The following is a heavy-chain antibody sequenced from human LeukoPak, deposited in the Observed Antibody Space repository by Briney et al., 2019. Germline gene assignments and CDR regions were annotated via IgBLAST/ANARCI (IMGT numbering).Heavy chain of an antibody. V-gene: IGHV4-38-2*02. J-gene: IGHJ4*02. D-gene: IGHD3-10*01. CDR2: LHHTRST. Sequence: SETLSLTCDVSGYSIRSGYYWAWIRQPPGKGLEWIGSLHHTRSTYYNPSLKSRVTMSVNRSNNKFSLQLSSATAADTALCYCARDRESSPWELLLDYWGQGILVTVSS. CDR3: ARDRESSPWELLLDY. CDR1: GYSIRSGYY.